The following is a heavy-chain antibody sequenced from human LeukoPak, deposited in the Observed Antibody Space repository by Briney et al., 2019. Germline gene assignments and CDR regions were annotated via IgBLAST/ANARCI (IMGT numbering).Heavy chain of an antibody. CDR3: ARGLVSDFWSGFWWNGIGAFDI. CDR2: INHGGST. D-gene: IGHD3-3*01. CDR1: GGSFIGYY. V-gene: IGHV4-34*01. J-gene: IGHJ3*02. Sequence: PSETLSLTCAVSGGSFIGYYWSWIRQPPGMRLEWIGEINHGGSTNYNPSLKSRVTISVDTSKNQFSLKLSSVTAADTAVYYCARGLVSDFWSGFWWNGIGAFDIWGQGTMVTVSS.